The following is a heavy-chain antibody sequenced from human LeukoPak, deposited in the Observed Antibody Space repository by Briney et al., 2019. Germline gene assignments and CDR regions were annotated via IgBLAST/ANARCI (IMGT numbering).Heavy chain of an antibody. CDR3: ARRGPYYDGPYAFDI. V-gene: IGHV1-69*06. CDR2: IIPIFGTA. D-gene: IGHD3-22*01. CDR1: GGTFSSYA. Sequence: GASVKVSCKASGGTFSSYAISWVRQAPGQGLEWMGGIIPIFGTANYAQKFQGRVTITADKSTSTAYMELRSLRSDDTAVYYCARRGPYYDGPYAFDIWGQGTMVTVSS. J-gene: IGHJ3*02.